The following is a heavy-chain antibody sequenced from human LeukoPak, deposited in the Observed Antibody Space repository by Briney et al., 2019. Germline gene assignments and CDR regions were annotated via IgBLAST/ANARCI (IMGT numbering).Heavy chain of an antibody. CDR1: GFTFSSYE. CDR3: ARIGYCSGGSCYFYYYGMDV. J-gene: IGHJ6*02. V-gene: IGHV3-48*03. D-gene: IGHD2-15*01. CDR2: ISSSGSTI. Sequence: GGSLRLSCAASGFTFSSYEMNWVRQAPGKGLEWVSYISSSGSTIYYADSVKGRFTISRDNAKNSLYLQMNSLRAEDTAVYYCARIGYCSGGSCYFYYYGMDVWGQGTTVTVSS.